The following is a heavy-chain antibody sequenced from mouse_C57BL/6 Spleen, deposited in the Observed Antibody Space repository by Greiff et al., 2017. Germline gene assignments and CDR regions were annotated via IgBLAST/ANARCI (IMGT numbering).Heavy chain of an antibody. CDR2: IDPSDSET. CDR1: GYTFTSYW. V-gene: IGHV1-52*01. J-gene: IGHJ2*01. Sequence: QVQLQQPGAELVRPGSSVKLSCKASGYTFTSYWMHWVKQRPIQGLEWIGNIDPSDSETHYNQKFKDKATLTVDKSSSPAYMQLSSLTSEDSAVYYCAREGNWGRDYWGQGTTLTVSS. CDR3: AREGNWGRDY. D-gene: IGHD4-1*01.